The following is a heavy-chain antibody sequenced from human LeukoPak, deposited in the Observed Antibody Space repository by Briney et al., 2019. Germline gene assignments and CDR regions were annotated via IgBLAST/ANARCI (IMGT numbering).Heavy chain of an antibody. D-gene: IGHD1-26*01. CDR3: ARVIRVGGATYFDY. J-gene: IGHJ4*02. CDR2: IYYSGST. Sequence: SETLSLTCTVSGGSISSSSYYWGWIRQPPGKGLEWIGSIYYSGSTYYNPSLKSRVTISVDTSKNQFSLKLSSVTAADTAVYYCARVIRVGGATYFDYWGQGTQVTVSS. V-gene: IGHV4-39*07. CDR1: GGSISSSSYY.